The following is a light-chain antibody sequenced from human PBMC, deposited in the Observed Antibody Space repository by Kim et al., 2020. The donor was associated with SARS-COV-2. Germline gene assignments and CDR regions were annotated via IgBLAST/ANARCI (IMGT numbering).Light chain of an antibody. J-gene: IGKJ2*01. CDR1: QSVSSSY. Sequence: FSPGERATHSCRSSQSVSSSYLAWYQQKPGQAPRLLIYGASSRATGIPDRFSGSGSGTDFTLTISRLEPEDFAVYYCQQYGSSPYTFGQGTKLEI. CDR2: GAS. V-gene: IGKV3-20*01. CDR3: QQYGSSPYT.